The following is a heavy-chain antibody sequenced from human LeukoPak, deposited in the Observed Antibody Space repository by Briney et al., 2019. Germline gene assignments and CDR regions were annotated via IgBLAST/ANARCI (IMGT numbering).Heavy chain of an antibody. CDR1: GFTFSSYA. V-gene: IGHV3-23*01. CDR3: ASSSSWSPGFYYCYGMDV. J-gene: IGHJ6*02. D-gene: IGHD6-13*01. CDR2: ISGSGGST. Sequence: QPGGSLRLSCAASGFTFSSYAMTWVRQAPGKGLEWVSTISGSGGSTYYADSVKGRFTISRDNSKSTLYLQMNSLRAEDTAVYYCASSSSWSPGFYYCYGMDVWGQGTTVTVSS.